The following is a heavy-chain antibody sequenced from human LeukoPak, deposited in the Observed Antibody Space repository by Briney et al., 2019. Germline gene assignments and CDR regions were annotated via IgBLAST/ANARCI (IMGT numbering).Heavy chain of an antibody. CDR3: AGLDCSSTSCYYYGMDV. Sequence: SETLSLTCTVSGGSISSYYWSWIRQPPGKGLEWIGYIYYSGSTNYNPSLKSRVTISVDTSKNQFSLKLSSVTAADTAVYYCAGLDCSSTSCYYYGMDVWGQGTTVTVSS. CDR2: IYYSGST. D-gene: IGHD2-2*01. V-gene: IGHV4-59*01. CDR1: GGSISSYY. J-gene: IGHJ6*02.